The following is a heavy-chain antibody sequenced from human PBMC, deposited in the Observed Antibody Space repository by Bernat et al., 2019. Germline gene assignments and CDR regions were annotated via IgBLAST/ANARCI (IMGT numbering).Heavy chain of an antibody. CDR2: ISYDGSNK. J-gene: IGHJ5*02. CDR3: ARRPPTVTTFPLPFDP. CDR1: GFTFSSYA. V-gene: IGHV3-30*01. D-gene: IGHD4-17*01. Sequence: QVQLVESGGGVVQPGRSLRLSCAASGFTFSSYAMHWVRQAPGKGLEWVAVISYDGSNKYYADSVKGRFTISRDNSKNTLYLQMNSLRAEDTAVYYCARRPPTVTTFPLPFDPWGQGTLVTVSS.